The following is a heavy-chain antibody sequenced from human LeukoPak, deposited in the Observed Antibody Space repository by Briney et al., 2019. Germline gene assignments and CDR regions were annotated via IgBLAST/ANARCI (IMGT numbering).Heavy chain of an antibody. CDR1: GFTFSSYG. CDR3: AKGYYYDSSGYYYYFDY. V-gene: IGHV3-33*06. D-gene: IGHD3-22*01. J-gene: IGHJ4*02. CDR2: IWYDGSNK. Sequence: PGGSLRLSCAASGFTFSSYGMHWVRQAPGKGLEWVAVIWYDGSNKYYADSVKDRFTISRDNSKNTLYLQMNSLRAEDTAVYYCAKGYYYDSSGYYYYFDYWGQGTLVTVSS.